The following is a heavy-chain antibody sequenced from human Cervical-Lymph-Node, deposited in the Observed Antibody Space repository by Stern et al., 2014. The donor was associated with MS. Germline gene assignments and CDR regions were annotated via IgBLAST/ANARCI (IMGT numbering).Heavy chain of an antibody. J-gene: IGHJ4*02. CDR2: IGGSGDYI. Sequence: EVQLLESGGGLIQPGGSLRLSCAASGFTFTSYAMTWVRQAPGQGLECVSGIGGSGDYIFYADSVKGRFTISRDNPKNALYLQMNSLRAEDTAVYYCAKRYRDGYNSAIDYWGQGTLVTVSS. CDR3: AKRYRDGYNSAIDY. V-gene: IGHV3-23*01. D-gene: IGHD5-24*01. CDR1: GFTFTSYA.